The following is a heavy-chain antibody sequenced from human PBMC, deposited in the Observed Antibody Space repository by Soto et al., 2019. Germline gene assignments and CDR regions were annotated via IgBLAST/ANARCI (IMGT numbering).Heavy chain of an antibody. CDR1: GDSISSGNYY. V-gene: IGHV4-31*03. D-gene: IGHD2-15*01. CDR2: IFYSGST. CDR3: ARGGSGDFVGVAPICH. J-gene: IGHJ4*02. Sequence: QVQLQESGPGLVKPSQTLSLTCTVSGDSISSGNYYWSWIRQHPGKGLEWIGYIFYSGSTYYNPSPQSRLNIPVDTSWNPVPLRLSSGASAETAGYYCARGGSGDFVGVAPICHWGQGTLVTVSS.